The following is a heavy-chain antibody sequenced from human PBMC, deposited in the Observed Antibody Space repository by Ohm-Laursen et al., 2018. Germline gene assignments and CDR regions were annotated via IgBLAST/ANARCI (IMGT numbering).Heavy chain of an antibody. D-gene: IGHD4-17*01. V-gene: IGHV3-23*01. CDR3: AKPHDYGDYDGAFDI. J-gene: IGHJ3*02. CDR1: GFIFKNYA. CDR2: ISASGGST. Sequence: SLRLSCTASGFIFKNYAINWIRQAPGKGLEWVSGISASGGSTYYPDSVKGCYTISRDNSKNALYLQMNSLRAEDTAVYYCAKPHDYGDYDGAFDIWGQGTMVTVSS.